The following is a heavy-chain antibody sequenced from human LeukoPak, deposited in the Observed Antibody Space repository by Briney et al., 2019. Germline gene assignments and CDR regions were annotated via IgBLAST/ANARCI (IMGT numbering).Heavy chain of an antibody. Sequence: SETLSLTCAISGGSFSDYYWGWIRQPPGKGLEWIGSIYYSGSTYSNPPLKSRGTISLYTSKNQFSLKLSSVTAADTAVYYCARRLDIWGQGTMVTVSS. D-gene: IGHD5/OR15-5a*01. CDR1: GGSFSDYY. CDR3: ARRLDI. CDR2: IYYSGST. J-gene: IGHJ3*02. V-gene: IGHV4-39*01.